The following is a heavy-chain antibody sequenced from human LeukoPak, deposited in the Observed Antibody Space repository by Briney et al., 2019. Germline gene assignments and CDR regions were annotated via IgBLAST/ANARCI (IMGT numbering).Heavy chain of an antibody. Sequence: GGSLRLSCAASGFTFSIYSMNWVRQAPGKGLEWVATIKQDGSEKYYVDSVKGRFTISRDNAKNSLYLQMNSLRAEDTAVYYCARLRSGYYVDYWGQGTLVAVSS. D-gene: IGHD3-22*01. CDR3: ARLRSGYYVDY. V-gene: IGHV3-7*01. J-gene: IGHJ4*02. CDR1: GFTFSIYS. CDR2: IKQDGSEK.